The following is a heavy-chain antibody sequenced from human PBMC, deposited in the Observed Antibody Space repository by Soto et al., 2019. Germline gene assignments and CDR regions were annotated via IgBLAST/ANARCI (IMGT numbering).Heavy chain of an antibody. CDR3: ETDRGVSEQQLGTYNWLDP. J-gene: IGHJ5*02. Sequence: SMKVSCKVSVYTHTELSRHWVRQATGKGLEWMGGFDPEDGETIYAQKFQGRVTMTEDTSTDTAYMELSSLRSEDTAVYYCETDRGVSEQQLGTYNWLDPWGQGTLVNVSS. V-gene: IGHV1-24*01. CDR1: VYTHTELS. CDR2: FDPEDGET. D-gene: IGHD6-13*01.